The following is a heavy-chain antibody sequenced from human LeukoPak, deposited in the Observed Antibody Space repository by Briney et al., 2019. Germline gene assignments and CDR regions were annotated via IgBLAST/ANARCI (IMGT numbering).Heavy chain of an antibody. CDR1: GGSISSYY. J-gene: IGHJ4*02. D-gene: IGHD3-10*01. Sequence: PSETLSLTCTVSGGSISSYYWSWIRQPPGKGLEWIGYIYYSGSTNYNPSLKSRVTISVDTSKNQFSLKLSSVTAADTAVYYCARDSSGSCPYRPFDYWGQGTLVTVSS. CDR3: ARDSSGSCPYRPFDY. CDR2: IYYSGST. V-gene: IGHV4-59*01.